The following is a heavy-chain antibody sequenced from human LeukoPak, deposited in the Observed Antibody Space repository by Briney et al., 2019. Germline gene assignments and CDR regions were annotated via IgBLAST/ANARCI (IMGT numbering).Heavy chain of an antibody. V-gene: IGHV3-23*01. D-gene: IGHD5-18*01. J-gene: IGHJ4*02. Sequence: PGGSLRLSCEASGFTFTNAWMIWVRQAPGKGLEWVSAISGSGGSTYYADSVKGRFTISRDNSKNTLYLQMNSLRAEDTAVYYCAKMGGYSFGYGLDYWGQGTLVTVSS. CDR3: AKMGGYSFGYGLDY. CDR1: GFTFTNAW. CDR2: ISGSGGST.